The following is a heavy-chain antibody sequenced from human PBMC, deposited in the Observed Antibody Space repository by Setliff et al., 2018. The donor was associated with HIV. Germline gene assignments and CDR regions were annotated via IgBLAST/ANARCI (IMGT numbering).Heavy chain of an antibody. D-gene: IGHD1-26*01. J-gene: IGHJ6*03. CDR3: ARAMGANWSYYYYMDV. CDR1: GGSVSSYH. CDR2: LYYSGST. V-gene: IGHV4-59*02. Sequence: ASETLSLTCTVSGGSVSSYHWTWIRQPPGKGLEWIGYLYYSGSTYYNPSLKSRVTISIDTSKKQLSLKLNSVTAADTAVYYCARAMGANWSYYYYMDVWGKGTTVTVSS.